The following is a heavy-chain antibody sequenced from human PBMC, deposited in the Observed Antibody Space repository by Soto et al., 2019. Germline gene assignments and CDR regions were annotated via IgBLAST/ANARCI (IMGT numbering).Heavy chain of an antibody. CDR3: ARDQLEGNWFDP. J-gene: IGHJ5*02. V-gene: IGHV4-30-2*01. Sequence: QLQLQESGSGLVKPSQTLSLTCTVSGGSISSGGYSWNWIRQAPGKGLEWIGYIYHSGYTLYNPSIKGRVPLSVDKSKNHFSLNLPSVTAADTAVYYCARDQLEGNWFDPWGQGTLVTVSS. CDR2: IYHSGYT. D-gene: IGHD1-1*01. CDR1: GGSISSGGYS.